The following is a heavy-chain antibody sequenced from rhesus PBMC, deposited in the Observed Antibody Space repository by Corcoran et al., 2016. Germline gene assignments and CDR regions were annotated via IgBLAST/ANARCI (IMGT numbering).Heavy chain of an antibody. CDR2: IYGSGGST. J-gene: IGHJ4*01. D-gene: IGHD6-43*01. CDR1: GGSISGYYY. Sequence: QVQLQESGPGLVKPSETLSLTCTVSGGSISGYYYWSWTRQPPGQGLEWIGRIYGSGGSTSYNPSLTSRVTISTDTSKNQFSLKLSSVTAADTAVYYCARARPYSSSHFDYWGQGVLVTVSS. CDR3: ARARPYSSSHFDY. V-gene: IGHV4-147*01.